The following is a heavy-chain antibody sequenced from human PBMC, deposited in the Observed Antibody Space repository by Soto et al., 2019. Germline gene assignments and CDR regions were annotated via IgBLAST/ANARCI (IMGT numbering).Heavy chain of an antibody. Sequence: GSLRLSCAASGFSFSTYDMNWVRQAPGKGLEWVSYISGGSSRIFYADSVKGRFTISRDNAKNSLYLQMNSLRDEDTGVYYCARVIYGGWSTIKDYYYYAMDVWGQGTTVTVSS. V-gene: IGHV3-48*02. CDR1: GFSFSTYD. CDR2: ISGGSSRI. D-gene: IGHD5-12*01. CDR3: ARVIYGGWSTIKDYYYYAMDV. J-gene: IGHJ6*02.